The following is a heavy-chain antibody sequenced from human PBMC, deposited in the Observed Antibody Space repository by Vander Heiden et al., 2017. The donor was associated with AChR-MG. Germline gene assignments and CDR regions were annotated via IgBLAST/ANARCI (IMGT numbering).Heavy chain of an antibody. J-gene: IGHJ6*02. D-gene: IGHD3-16*01. CDR1: GGTFSSYA. CDR3: AIKGVSGSYYYYYYGMDV. CDR2: IIPIFGTA. Sequence: QVQLVQSGAEVKKPGSSVKVSCKASGGTFSSYAISWVRQAPGQGLEWMGGIIPIFGTANYAKKFQGRVTITADESTSTAYRELSSLRSEETAVYYCAIKGVSGSYYYYYYGMDVWGQGTTVTVSS. V-gene: IGHV1-69*01.